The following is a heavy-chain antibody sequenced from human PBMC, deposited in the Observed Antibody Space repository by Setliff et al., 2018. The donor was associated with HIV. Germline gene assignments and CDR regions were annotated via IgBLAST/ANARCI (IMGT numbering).Heavy chain of an antibody. J-gene: IGHJ4*02. Sequence: NPSETLSLTCTVSGGSMTTHFWSWIRQPPGKGLEWIGSVYYSGSTNYNPSLKSRVAISVDTSKNLFSLKMNSVTPADTAVYYCARGIENFWSGYIRWGQGTLVTVSS. CDR2: VYYSGST. CDR3: ARGIENFWSGYIR. CDR1: GGSMTTHF. D-gene: IGHD3-3*01. V-gene: IGHV4-59*11.